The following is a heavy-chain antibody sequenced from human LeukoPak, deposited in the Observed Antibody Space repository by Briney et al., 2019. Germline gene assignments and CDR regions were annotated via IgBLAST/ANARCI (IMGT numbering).Heavy chain of an antibody. CDR3: ATGYGSGSSPGMDV. Sequence: ASVKVSCKASGYTFTGYYMHWVRQAPGQGLEWMGWMNPNSGNTGYAQKFQGRVTMTRNTSISTAYMELSSLRSEDTAVYYCATGYGSGSSPGMDVWGQGTTVTVSS. D-gene: IGHD3-10*01. CDR1: GYTFTGYY. V-gene: IGHV1-8*02. CDR2: MNPNSGNT. J-gene: IGHJ6*02.